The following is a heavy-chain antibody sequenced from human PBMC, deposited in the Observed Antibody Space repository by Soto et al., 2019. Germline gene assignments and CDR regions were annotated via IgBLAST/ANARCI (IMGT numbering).Heavy chain of an antibody. V-gene: IGHV3-23*01. D-gene: IGHD2-15*01. J-gene: IGHJ5*02. CDR2: ISGSGGSP. CDR1: GFTFSGHT. Sequence: PGGSVRISCAASGFTFSGHTMSCVRQAPGKGLEWVSAISGSGGSPSYADSVQGRFTISRDNPKNTLYLQMSSLRVEDTAIYYCAKARCTSNTCYVPDHWGQGT. CDR3: AKARCTSNTCYVPDH.